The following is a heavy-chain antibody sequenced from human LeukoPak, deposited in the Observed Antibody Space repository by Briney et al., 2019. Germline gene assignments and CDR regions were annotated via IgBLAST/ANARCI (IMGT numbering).Heavy chain of an antibody. J-gene: IGHJ4*02. D-gene: IGHD3-22*01. CDR1: GGSFSGYY. CDR3: AREEYYYDSSGYYYGNLGY. CDR2: IYTSGST. Sequence: SETLSLTCAVYGGSFSGYYWSWIRQPAGKGLEWIGRIYTSGSTNYNPSLKSRVTISVDTSKNQFSLKLSSVTAADTAVYYCAREEYYYDSSGYYYGNLGYWGQGTLVTVSS. V-gene: IGHV4-4*07.